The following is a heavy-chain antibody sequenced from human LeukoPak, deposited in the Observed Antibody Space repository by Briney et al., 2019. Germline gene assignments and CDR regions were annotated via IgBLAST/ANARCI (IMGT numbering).Heavy chain of an antibody. CDR2: MNPNSGNT. D-gene: IGHD2-15*01. CDR1: GYTFTSYD. CDR3: ARDKHCSGGSCYSGGPSGDY. Sequence: ASVKVSCKASGYTFTSYDINWVRQATGQGLEWMGWMNPNSGNTGYAQKFQGRVTMTRNTSISTAYMELSSLRSEDTAVYYCARDKHCSGGSCYSGGPSGDYWGQGALVTVSS. V-gene: IGHV1-8*01. J-gene: IGHJ4*02.